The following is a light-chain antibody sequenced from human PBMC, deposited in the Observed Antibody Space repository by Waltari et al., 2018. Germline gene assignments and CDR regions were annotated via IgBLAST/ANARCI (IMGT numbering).Light chain of an antibody. V-gene: IGKV1-39*01. CDR2: AAS. Sequence: DIQLTQSPSSLSASVGDTVTITCRASQNIRSFLNWYQHKEGKAPRLLISAASSLQSGVPSRFTGSGSGTDFTLTISNLQPEDFATYYCQQSYSMPPYTFGQGTKLEIK. J-gene: IGKJ2*01. CDR3: QQSYSMPPYT. CDR1: QNIRSF.